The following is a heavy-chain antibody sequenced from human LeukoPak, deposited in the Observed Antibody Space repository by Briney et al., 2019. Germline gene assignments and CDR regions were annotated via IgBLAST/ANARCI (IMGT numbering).Heavy chain of an antibody. CDR1: GFTFSNYA. D-gene: IGHD1-26*01. V-gene: IGHV3-23*01. CDR3: VKDRSWRGSYSSRIDY. J-gene: IGHJ4*02. Sequence: PGGSLRLSCAVSGFTFSNYAMSWVRQAPGRGLECVSTISGSGARTTYPDSVKGRFTISRDNSKDTLYLQMNGLRAEDTAVYFCVKDRSWRGSYSSRIDYWGQGALVTVSS. CDR2: ISGSGART.